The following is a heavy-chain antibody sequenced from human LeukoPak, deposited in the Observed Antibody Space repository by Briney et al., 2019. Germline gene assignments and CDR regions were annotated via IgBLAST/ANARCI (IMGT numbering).Heavy chain of an antibody. Sequence: SETLSLTCAVYGGSFSGYYWSWIRQPPGKGLEWIGEINHSGSTNYNPSLKSRVTISADTSKNQFSLKLSSVTAADTAVYYCARGQWLVPFDYWGQGTLVTVSS. CDR3: ARGQWLVPFDY. J-gene: IGHJ4*02. CDR2: INHSGST. CDR1: GGSFSGYY. D-gene: IGHD6-19*01. V-gene: IGHV4-34*01.